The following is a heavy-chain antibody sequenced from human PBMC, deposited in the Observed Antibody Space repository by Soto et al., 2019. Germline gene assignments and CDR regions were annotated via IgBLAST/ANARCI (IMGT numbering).Heavy chain of an antibody. J-gene: IGHJ4*02. CDR2: IYYSGST. CDR1: GCRISISTYH. V-gene: IGHV4-39*01. D-gene: IGHD3-22*01. Sequence: SDPLSRTYNACGCRISISTYHRWWRRQPPGKGLEWIGSIYYSGSTYYNPSLKSRVTISVDTSKNQFSLKLSSVTAADTAVYYCASYYYDSSGYYYVPGVYWGQG. CDR3: ASYYYDSSGYYYVPGVY.